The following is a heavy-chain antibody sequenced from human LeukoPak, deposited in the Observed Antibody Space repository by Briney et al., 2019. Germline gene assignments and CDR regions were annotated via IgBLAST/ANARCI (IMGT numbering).Heavy chain of an antibody. J-gene: IGHJ4*02. CDR3: AKGSYYDSSGSFYFDY. CDR2: ISGSGGST. D-gene: IGHD3-22*01. CDR1: GFTFSSHA. Sequence: PGGSLRLSCAASGFTFSSHAMSWVRQAPGKGLEWVSGISGSGGSTYYADSVKGRFTISRDNSKNTLYVQVNSLGTEDTAAYYCAKGSYYDSSGSFYFDYWGQGTLVTVSS. V-gene: IGHV3-23*01.